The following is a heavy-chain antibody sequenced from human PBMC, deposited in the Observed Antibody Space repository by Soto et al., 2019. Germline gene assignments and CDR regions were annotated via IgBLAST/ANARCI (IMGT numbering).Heavy chain of an antibody. J-gene: IGHJ4*02. V-gene: IGHV1-2*02. CDR2: INPNSGGT. CDR1: GYTFTDYY. Sequence: QVQLVQSGAEVKKPGASVRLSCKASGYTFTDYYIHWVRQAPGQGLEWMGWINPNSGGTNYAQKFQGRVTMTRGTXISTAYMELSRLRFDDTALYYCARDITAAGHTDYWGQGTLVTVSS. D-gene: IGHD6-13*01. CDR3: ARDITAAGHTDY.